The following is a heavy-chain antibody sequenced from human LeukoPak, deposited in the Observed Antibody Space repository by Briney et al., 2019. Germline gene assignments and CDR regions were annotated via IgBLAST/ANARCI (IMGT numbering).Heavy chain of an antibody. CDR2: IWYDGSNK. Sequence: PGRSLRLSCAASGFTFSDYGMHWVRQAPGKGLEWVAVIWYDGSNKYCSDSVKGRFTISRDNSKNTLYLQMNSLRAEDTAVYYCARAGTYRFEYWGQGTLVTVSS. J-gene: IGHJ4*02. CDR3: ARAGTYRFEY. V-gene: IGHV3-33*01. D-gene: IGHD3-16*02. CDR1: GFTFSDYG.